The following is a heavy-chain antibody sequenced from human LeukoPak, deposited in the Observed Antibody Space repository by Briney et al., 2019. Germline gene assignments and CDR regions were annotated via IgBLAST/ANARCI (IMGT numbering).Heavy chain of an antibody. Sequence: SETLSLTCTVSGGSISSHYWSWIRQPPGKGLEWIGYIYYSGSTNYNPSLKSRVTISVDTSKNQFSLKLSSVTAADTAVYYCARIVSGGKNNYFDYWGQGTLVTVSS. CDR2: IYYSGST. CDR3: ARIVSGGKNNYFDY. V-gene: IGHV4-59*11. D-gene: IGHD1-26*01. CDR1: GGSISSHY. J-gene: IGHJ4*02.